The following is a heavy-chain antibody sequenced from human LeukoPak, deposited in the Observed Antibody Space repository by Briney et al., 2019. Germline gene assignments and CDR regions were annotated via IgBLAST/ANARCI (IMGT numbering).Heavy chain of an antibody. CDR2: IYHSGST. Sequence: SETLSLTCAVSGGSISSSNWWSWVRQPPGKGLEWIGEIYHSGSTNYNPSLKSRVTISVDKSKNQFSLKLSSVTAADTAVYYCARSHSGCYYVAPDYWGQGTLVTVSS. J-gene: IGHJ4*02. V-gene: IGHV4-4*02. D-gene: IGHD1-26*01. CDR3: ARSHSGCYYVAPDY. CDR1: GGSISSSNW.